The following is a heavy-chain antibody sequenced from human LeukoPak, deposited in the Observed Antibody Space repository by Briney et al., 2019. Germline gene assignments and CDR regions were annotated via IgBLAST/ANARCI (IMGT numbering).Heavy chain of an antibody. Sequence: GGSLRLSCGVSGFTFTSYAMHWVRQAPGKGLEWVAVITHDGNDEYYEDSVKGRFTISRDNSKNTLYLQMNSPRPEDTAMYYCAKDAWEVVIAPTYNWFDSWGQGTLVTVSS. CDR3: AKDAWEVVIAPTYNWFDS. V-gene: IGHV3-30*18. J-gene: IGHJ5*01. CDR1: GFTFTSYA. CDR2: ITHDGNDE. D-gene: IGHD2-15*01.